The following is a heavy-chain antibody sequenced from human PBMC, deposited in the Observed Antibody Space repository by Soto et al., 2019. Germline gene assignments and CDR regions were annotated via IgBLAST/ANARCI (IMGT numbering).Heavy chain of an antibody. CDR1: GFTFSDYY. J-gene: IGHJ4*02. D-gene: IGHD2-2*01. Sequence: GGSLRLSCAASGFTFSDYYMIWIRQAPGKGLEWVSYISSSGSTIYYADSVKGRFTISRDNAKNSLYMQMNSLRAEDTAVYYCARDGVVVPAAMESFDYWGQGTQVTVSS. CDR2: ISSSGSTI. CDR3: ARDGVVVPAAMESFDY. V-gene: IGHV3-11*01.